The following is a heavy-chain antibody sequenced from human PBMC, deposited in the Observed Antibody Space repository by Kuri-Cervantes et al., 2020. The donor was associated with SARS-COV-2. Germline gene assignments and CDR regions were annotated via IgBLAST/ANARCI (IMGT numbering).Heavy chain of an antibody. Sequence: GGSLRLSCAASGFTFSSYSMNWVRQAPGKGLEWVSSISSSSSYIYYADSVKGRFTISRDNAKNSLYLQMNSLRAEDTAVYYCARTDPQLPHLIYWGQGTLVTDSS. D-gene: IGHD1-14*01. CDR1: GFTFSSYS. CDR2: ISSSSSYI. J-gene: IGHJ4*02. CDR3: ARTDPQLPHLIY. V-gene: IGHV3-21*01.